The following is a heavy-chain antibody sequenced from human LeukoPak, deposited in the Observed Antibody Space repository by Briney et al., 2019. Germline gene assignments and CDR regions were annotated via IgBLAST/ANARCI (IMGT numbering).Heavy chain of an antibody. V-gene: IGHV3-11*04. CDR3: ARVDPSLETYFDY. CDR2: ISSSGSTI. CDR1: GFTFSDYY. D-gene: IGHD6-6*01. J-gene: IGHJ4*02. Sequence: SPGGSLRLSCAASGFTFSDYYMSWIRQAPGKGLEWVSYISSSGSTIYYADSVKGRFTISRDNAKNSLYLQMNSLRAEDTAVYYCARVDPSLETYFDYWGQGTLVTVSS.